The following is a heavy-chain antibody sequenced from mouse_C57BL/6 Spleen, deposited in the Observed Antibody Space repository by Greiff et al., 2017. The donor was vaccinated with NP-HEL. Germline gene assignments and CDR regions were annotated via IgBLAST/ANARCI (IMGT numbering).Heavy chain of an antibody. CDR1: GYTFTSYW. CDR3: ARGETAQALFAY. J-gene: IGHJ3*01. V-gene: IGHV1-55*01. D-gene: IGHD3-2*02. Sequence: QVQLQQSGAELVKPGASVKMSCKASGYTFTSYWITWVKQRPGQGLEWIGDIYPGSGSTNYNEKFKSKATLTVDTSSSTAYMQLSSLTSEDSAVYYCARGETAQALFAYWGQGTLVTVSA. CDR2: IYPGSGST.